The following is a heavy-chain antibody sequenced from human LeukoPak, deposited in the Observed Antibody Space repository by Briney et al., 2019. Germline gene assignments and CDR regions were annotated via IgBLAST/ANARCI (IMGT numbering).Heavy chain of an antibody. CDR3: ARGKYCSGGSCYWLYYYGMDV. V-gene: IGHV4-34*01. Sequence: KPSETLSLTCAVYGGSFSGYYWSWIRQPPGKGLEWIGEINHSGSTNYNPSLKSRVTISVDTSKNQFSLKLSSVTAADTAVYYCARGKYCSGGSCYWLYYYGMDVWGQGTTVTVSS. J-gene: IGHJ6*02. D-gene: IGHD2-15*01. CDR1: GGSFSGYY. CDR2: INHSGST.